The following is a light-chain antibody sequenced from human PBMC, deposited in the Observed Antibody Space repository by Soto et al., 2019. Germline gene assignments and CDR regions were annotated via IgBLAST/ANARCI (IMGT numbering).Light chain of an antibody. Sequence: QSVLSQPPSVSGAPGQRITISCTGSSSNIGANYDVHWYRQVPGTAPKLLMSGDNNRPSGVADRFSGSKSGTSASLAITRLQAVDGADSYCQSYYSSLNSVFGTGTKVTVL. CDR1: SSNIGANYD. J-gene: IGLJ1*01. CDR2: GDN. V-gene: IGLV1-40*01. CDR3: QSYYSSLNSV.